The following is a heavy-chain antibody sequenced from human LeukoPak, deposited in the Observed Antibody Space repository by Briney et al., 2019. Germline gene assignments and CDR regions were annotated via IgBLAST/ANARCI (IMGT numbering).Heavy chain of an antibody. CDR2: NSGST. J-gene: IGHJ4*02. V-gene: IGHV4-59*08. CDR3: ARNWYYYDSSGYYYFDY. Sequence: SETLSLTCTVSGGSIGSYFWSWIRQPPGKGLEWIGYNSGSTNYNPSLKSRVTISVDTSKNQFSLKLSSVTAADTAVYYCARNWYYYDSSGYYYFDYWGQGTLVTVSS. D-gene: IGHD3-22*01. CDR1: GGSIGSYF.